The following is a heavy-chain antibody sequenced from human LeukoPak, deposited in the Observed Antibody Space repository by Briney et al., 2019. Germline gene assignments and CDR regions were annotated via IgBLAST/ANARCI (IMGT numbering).Heavy chain of an antibody. CDR1: GGSISSYY. CDR2: IYYSGST. CDR3: ARVGYCSNGVCYASTY. V-gene: IGHV4-59*08. Sequence: SETLSLTCTVSGGSISSYYWSWIRQPPGKGLEWIGYIYYSGSTNYNPSLKSRVTISVDTSKNQFSLKLSSVTAADTAVYYCARVGYCSNGVCYASTYWGQGTLVTVSS. J-gene: IGHJ4*02. D-gene: IGHD2-8*01.